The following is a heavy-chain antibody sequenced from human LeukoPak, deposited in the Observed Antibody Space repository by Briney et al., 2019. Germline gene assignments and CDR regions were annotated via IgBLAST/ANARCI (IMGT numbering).Heavy chain of an antibody. CDR3: ARGNEYTWWQ. Sequence: PSETLSLTCTVSDGSIKTNYWWTWVRQPPGKGLEWIGETWHSGSSTNYNPSLKSRVTISVDKPKSQFSLKLTSVTAADTAIYNCARGNEYTWWQWSQGTLVTVSS. CDR1: DGSIKTNYW. V-gene: IGHV4-4*02. D-gene: IGHD2-15*01. J-gene: IGHJ4*02. CDR2: TWHSGSST.